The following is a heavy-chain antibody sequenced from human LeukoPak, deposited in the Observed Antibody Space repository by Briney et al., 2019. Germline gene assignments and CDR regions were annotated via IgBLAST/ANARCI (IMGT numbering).Heavy chain of an antibody. V-gene: IGHV3-23*01. Sequence: PGGSLRLSCAASGFTFSSYGMSWVRQAPGKGLEWVSAISGSGGSTYYADSVKGRFTISRDNSKNTLYLQMNSLRAEDTAVYYCAKLIYDSSGYYYDYFDYWGQGTLVTVSS. CDR1: GFTFSSYG. CDR2: ISGSGGST. D-gene: IGHD3-22*01. J-gene: IGHJ4*02. CDR3: AKLIYDSSGYYYDYFDY.